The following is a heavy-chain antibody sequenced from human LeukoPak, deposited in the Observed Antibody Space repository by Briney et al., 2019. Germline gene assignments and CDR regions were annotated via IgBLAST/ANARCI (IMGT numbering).Heavy chain of an antibody. CDR1: GFTFSNYA. V-gene: IGHV3-23*01. CDR2: ISGSGGST. Sequence: QTGGSLRLSCAASGFTFSNYAMSWVRQTPGKGLEWVSVISGSGGSTHYADSVKGRFSISRDNSKNTLYLQMNSLRAEDTAVYYCAKAEVSGGTCYSSTGYWGQGTLVTVSS. D-gene: IGHD2-15*01. CDR3: AKAEVSGGTCYSSTGY. J-gene: IGHJ4*02.